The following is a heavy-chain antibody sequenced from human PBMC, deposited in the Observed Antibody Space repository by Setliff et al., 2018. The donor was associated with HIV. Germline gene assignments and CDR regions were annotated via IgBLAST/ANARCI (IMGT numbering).Heavy chain of an antibody. Sequence: SQTLSLTCTVSGGSISSGGYYWSWLRQPPGKGREWIGEMNAGGSINDNPSLKSRLSISVDTSKNQFSMKLKSVTAADTAVYYCARGFAFGGVIVIPYYFDYWGQGTLVTVSS. CDR2: MNAGGSI. D-gene: IGHD3-16*02. CDR1: GGSISSGGYY. V-gene: IGHV4-61*08. CDR3: ARGFAFGGVIVIPYYFDY. J-gene: IGHJ4*02.